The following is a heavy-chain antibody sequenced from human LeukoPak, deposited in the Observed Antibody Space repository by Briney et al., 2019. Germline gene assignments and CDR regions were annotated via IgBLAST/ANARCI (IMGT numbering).Heavy chain of an antibody. CDR3: ASDYCSSTSCYYFDY. D-gene: IGHD2-2*01. CDR1: GFTFSSYS. CDR2: ISSSSSYI. J-gene: IGHJ4*02. V-gene: IGHV3-21*01. Sequence: GGSLRLSCAASGFTFSSYSMNWARQAPGKGLEWVSSISSSSSYIYYADSVKGRFTISRDNAKNSLYLQMNSLRAEDTAVYYCASDYCSSTSCYYFDYWGQGTLVTVSS.